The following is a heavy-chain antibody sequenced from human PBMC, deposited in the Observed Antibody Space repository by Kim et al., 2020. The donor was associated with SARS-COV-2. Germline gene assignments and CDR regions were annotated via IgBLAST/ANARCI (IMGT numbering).Heavy chain of an antibody. CDR3: ASSGYSYGYYYYGMDV. J-gene: IGHJ6*02. V-gene: IGHV4-39*01. D-gene: IGHD5-18*01. CDR2: IYYSGST. Sequence: SETLSLTCTVSGGSISSSSYYWGWIRQPPGKGLEWIGSIYYSGSTYYNPSLKSRVTISVDTSKNQFSLKLSSVTAADTAVYYCASSGYSYGYYYYGMDVCGQGTTVTVSS. CDR1: GGSISSSSYY.